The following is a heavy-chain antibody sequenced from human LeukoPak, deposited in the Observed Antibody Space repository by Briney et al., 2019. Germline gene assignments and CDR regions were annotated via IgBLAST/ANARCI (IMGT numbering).Heavy chain of an antibody. CDR2: IYSSGST. J-gene: IGHJ4*02. CDR3: AIHGGSYYPY. Sequence: PSETLSLTCTVSGGSISGYYWSWIRQPPGRGLEWIGYIYSSGSTDYNPSLKSRVTISVDTSKNQFSLKLSSVTAADTAVYYCAIHGGSYYPYWGQGTLVTVSS. V-gene: IGHV4-59*08. D-gene: IGHD1-26*01. CDR1: GGSISGYY.